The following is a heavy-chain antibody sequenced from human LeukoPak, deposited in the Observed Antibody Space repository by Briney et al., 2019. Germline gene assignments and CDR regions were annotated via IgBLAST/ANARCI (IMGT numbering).Heavy chain of an antibody. V-gene: IGHV3-21*04. CDR2: ISSSSSYI. CDR3: AKDALWFGELGTFDP. J-gene: IGHJ5*02. CDR1: GFTFSSYS. Sequence: GGSLRLSCAASGFTFSSYSMNWVRQAPGKGLEWVSSISSSSSYIYYADSVKGRFTISRDNAKNSLYLQMNSLRAEDTAVYYCAKDALWFGELGTFDPWGQGTLVTVSS. D-gene: IGHD3-10*01.